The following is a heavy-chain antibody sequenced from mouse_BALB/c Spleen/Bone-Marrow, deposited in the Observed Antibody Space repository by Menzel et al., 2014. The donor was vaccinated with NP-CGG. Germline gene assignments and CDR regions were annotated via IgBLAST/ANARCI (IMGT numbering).Heavy chain of an antibody. V-gene: IGHV5-6-5*01. D-gene: IGHD1-1*01. CDR2: ISSGGST. J-gene: IGHJ1*01. CDR1: GFTFSSYA. CDR3: ARVTDTFYYGSSYWYFDV. Sequence: EVMLVESGGGLVKPGGSLKLSCAASGFTFSSYAMSWVRQTPEKRLEWVASISSGGSTNYPDSVKGRFTISRDNVRNILYLQMSSLRSDDTAMYYCARVTDTFYYGSSYWYFDVWGAGTTVTVSS.